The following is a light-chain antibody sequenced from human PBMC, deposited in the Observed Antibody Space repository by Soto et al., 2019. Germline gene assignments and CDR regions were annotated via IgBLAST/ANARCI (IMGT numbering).Light chain of an antibody. CDR2: AAS. CDR1: QSVRSSY. CDR3: HQYGDSLLT. Sequence: DIVLTQSPGTLSLSPGERATLSCRASQSVRSSYLAWYQQKPGQAPRLLIFAASSRATGIPDRFSGSESGTDFTLTISRLEPEDFAVYFCHQYGDSLLTFGGGTKVEIK. J-gene: IGKJ4*01. V-gene: IGKV3-20*01.